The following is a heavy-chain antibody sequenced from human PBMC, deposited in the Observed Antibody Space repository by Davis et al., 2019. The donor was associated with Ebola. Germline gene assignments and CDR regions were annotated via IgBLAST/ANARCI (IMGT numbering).Heavy chain of an antibody. CDR2: ITVTSNYT. CDR3: ARRNWFDP. V-gene: IGHV3-21*01. J-gene: IGHJ5*02. CDR1: GFTFSCYS. Sequence: GESLKIFCAASGFTFSCYSLNWVRQAPGKGLEWVSSITVTSNYTYYADPVKGRFTISRDNAKNSLYLQMNSLRAEDTAVYYCARRNWFDPWGQGTLVTVSS.